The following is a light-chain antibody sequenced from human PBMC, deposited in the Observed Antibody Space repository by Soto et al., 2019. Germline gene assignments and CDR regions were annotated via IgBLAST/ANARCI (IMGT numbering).Light chain of an antibody. CDR1: SSNIGTNA. J-gene: IGLJ1*01. Sequence: QSVLTQPPSASRTPGQRVTFSCSGSSSNIGTNAVSWYQQLPGAAPKLLIKSNDQRPSGFPDRFSGSKSGASASLAIRGLQSEDEADYYCAAWDDSLNGYVFGTGTKVTVL. CDR2: SND. CDR3: AAWDDSLNGYV. V-gene: IGLV1-44*01.